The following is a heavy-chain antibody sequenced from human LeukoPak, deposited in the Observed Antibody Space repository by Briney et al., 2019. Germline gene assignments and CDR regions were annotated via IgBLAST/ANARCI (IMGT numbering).Heavy chain of an antibody. V-gene: IGHV3-30*04. CDR2: ISYDGSNK. CDR1: GFTFSSYA. Sequence: GGSLRLSCAASGFTFSSYAMHWVRQAPGKGLEWVAVISYDGSNKYYADSVKGRFTISRDNSKNTLYLQMNSLRAEDTAIYYCARDLAWGAFDYWGQGTLVTVSS. J-gene: IGHJ4*02. D-gene: IGHD7-27*01. CDR3: ARDLAWGAFDY.